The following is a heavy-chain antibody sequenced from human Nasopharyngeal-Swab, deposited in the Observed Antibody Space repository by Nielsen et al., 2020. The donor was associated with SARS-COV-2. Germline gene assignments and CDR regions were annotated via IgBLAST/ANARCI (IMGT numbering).Heavy chain of an antibody. V-gene: IGHV3-23*01. J-gene: IGHJ4*02. CDR3: AKDGDWNYRFWFSF. CDR1: GFTFSSSD. CDR2: ISGHTGNS. D-gene: IGHD2-21*02. Sequence: GESLKISCAASGFTFSSSDMSWVRQAPGKGLEWLSTISGHTGNSYYRDSVRGRFTISRDNPKNTLYLQLNSLRAEDTAVYYGAKDGDWNYRFWFSFWGQGTLVTVSS.